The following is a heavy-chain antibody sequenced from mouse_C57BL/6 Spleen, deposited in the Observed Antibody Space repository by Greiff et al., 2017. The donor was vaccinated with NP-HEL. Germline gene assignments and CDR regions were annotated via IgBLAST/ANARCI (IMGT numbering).Heavy chain of an antibody. V-gene: IGHV1-80*01. CDR3: ARFYYDYDRYFDV. J-gene: IGHJ1*03. Sequence: QVQLQQSGAELVKPGASVKISCKASGYAFSSYWMNWVKQRPGKGLEWIGQIYPGDGDTNYNGKFKGKATLTADKSSSTAYMQLSSLTSEDSAVYFCARFYYDYDRYFDVWGTGTTVTVSS. CDR2: IYPGDGDT. CDR1: GYAFSSYW. D-gene: IGHD2-4*01.